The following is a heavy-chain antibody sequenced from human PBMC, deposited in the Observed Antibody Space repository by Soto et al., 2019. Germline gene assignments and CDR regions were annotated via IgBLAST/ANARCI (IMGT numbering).Heavy chain of an antibody. CDR2: ISYDGSNK. CDR1: GFTFSSYG. J-gene: IGHJ6*02. V-gene: IGHV3-30*18. Sequence: PGGSLRLSCAASGFTFSSYGMHWVRQAPGKGLEWVAVISYDGSNKYYADSVKGRFTISRDNSKNTLYLQMNSLRAEDTAVYYCAKDASMVRGVISDYYYGMDVWGQGTTVTVSS. CDR3: AKDASMVRGVISDYYYGMDV. D-gene: IGHD3-10*01.